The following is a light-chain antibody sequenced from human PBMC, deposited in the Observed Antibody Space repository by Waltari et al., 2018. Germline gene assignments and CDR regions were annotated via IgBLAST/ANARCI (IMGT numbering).Light chain of an antibody. CDR3: QQYGSSIMYT. Sequence: VLMQSPGTLSLSPGDRATLSCRASQSITKRYFAWYQQKPGQAPRLLIYGASSRAAGIPDRFSGSGSGTEFTLTISRLEAEDSAVYYCQQYGSSIMYTFGQGTKLEIK. CDR2: GAS. J-gene: IGKJ2*01. CDR1: QSITKRY. V-gene: IGKV3-20*01.